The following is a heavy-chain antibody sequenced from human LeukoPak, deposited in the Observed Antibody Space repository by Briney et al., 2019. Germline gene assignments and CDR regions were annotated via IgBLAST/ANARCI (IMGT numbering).Heavy chain of an antibody. CDR3: ARDSSRSTDY. CDR2: ISDTSSNT. J-gene: IGHJ4*02. Sequence: GGSLRLSCVASGFTFMTYSMQWVRQAPGKGLEWVSSISDTSSNTYYADSVRGRFTISRDNAKSSLFLHMTSLTADDTAVYYCARDSSRSTDYWGQGILVTVSS. CDR1: GFTFMTYS. D-gene: IGHD6-6*01. V-gene: IGHV3-21*01.